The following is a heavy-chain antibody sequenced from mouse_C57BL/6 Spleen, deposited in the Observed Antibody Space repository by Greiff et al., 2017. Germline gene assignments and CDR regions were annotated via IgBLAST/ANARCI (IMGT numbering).Heavy chain of an antibody. CDR2: IYPRGGST. CDR1: GYTFTDHS. J-gene: IGHJ1*03. CDR3: AREEYYGSPYWYFDV. Sequence: QVQLQQSDAELVKPGASVKISCTVSGYTFTDHSIHWMKQRPEQGLEWIGYIYPRGGSTKYNEKFKGKATLTADKSTSTAYMQLNSLTSEDSAVYFCAREEYYGSPYWYFDVWGTGTTVTVSS. V-gene: IGHV1-78*01. D-gene: IGHD1-1*01.